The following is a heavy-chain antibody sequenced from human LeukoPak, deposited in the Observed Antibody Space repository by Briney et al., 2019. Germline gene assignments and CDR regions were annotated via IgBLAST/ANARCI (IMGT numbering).Heavy chain of an antibody. Sequence: ASVKVSCKASGYTFTSYGISWVRQAPGQGLEWMGWISAYNGNTNYAQKLQGRVTMTTDTSTSTAYMELRSLRAEDTAVYYCAKGVGSSWLSTLSQVAMDVWGKGTTVTVSS. D-gene: IGHD3-9*01. V-gene: IGHV1-18*01. CDR1: GYTFTSYG. CDR2: ISAYNGNT. J-gene: IGHJ6*03. CDR3: AKGVGSSWLSTLSQVAMDV.